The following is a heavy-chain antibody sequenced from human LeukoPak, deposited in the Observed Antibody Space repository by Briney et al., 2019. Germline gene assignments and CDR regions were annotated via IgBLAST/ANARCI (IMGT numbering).Heavy chain of an antibody. V-gene: IGHV4-59*01. CDR1: GGSISSYY. CDR3: ARPGWVGATGAFHI. D-gene: IGHD1-26*01. Sequence: SETLSLTCTVSGGSISSYYWSWIRQPPGTGLEWIGYIHYSGNTNYNPSLRSRVSISVDTSNNQFSLKLSSVTAADTAVYYCARPGWVGATGAFHIWGQGTLVTVSS. CDR2: IHYSGNT. J-gene: IGHJ3*02.